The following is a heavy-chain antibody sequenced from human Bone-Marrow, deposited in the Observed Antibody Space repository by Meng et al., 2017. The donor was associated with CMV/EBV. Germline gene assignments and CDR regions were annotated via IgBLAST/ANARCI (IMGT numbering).Heavy chain of an antibody. V-gene: IGHV3-9*01. CDR1: GFTFDDYA. Sequence: LRLSCAASGFTFDDYAMHWVRQAPGKGLEWVSGISWNSGSIGYADSVKGRFTISRDNAKNSLYLQMNSLRAEDTAVYYCAKFRLDITIFGVVTAAGFDYWGQGTLVTVSS. D-gene: IGHD3-3*01. CDR2: ISWNSGSI. J-gene: IGHJ4*02. CDR3: AKFRLDITIFGVVTAAGFDY.